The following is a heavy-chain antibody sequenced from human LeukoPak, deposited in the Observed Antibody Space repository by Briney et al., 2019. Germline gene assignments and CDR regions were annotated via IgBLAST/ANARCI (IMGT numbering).Heavy chain of an antibody. Sequence: AGGSLRLSCAASGFTFSSYSMNWVRQAPGKGLEWVSSISCSSSYIYYADSVKGRFTISRDNAKNSLYLQMNSLRAEDTAVYYCARDGYSSGWTDYYYYYYMDVWGKGTTVTVSS. CDR1: GFTFSSYS. CDR3: ARDGYSSGWTDYYYYYYMDV. J-gene: IGHJ6*03. CDR2: ISCSSSYI. D-gene: IGHD6-19*01. V-gene: IGHV3-21*01.